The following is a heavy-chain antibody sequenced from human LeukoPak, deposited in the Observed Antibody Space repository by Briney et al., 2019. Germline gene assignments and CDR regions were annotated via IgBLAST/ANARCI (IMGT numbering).Heavy chain of an antibody. Sequence: PGESLRLSCTASGFTFSNFWMGWVRQAPGKGLEWVANIKQDETEKFYLGSVKGRFTISRENSKNALYLQMNSLRVEDTAVYYCAKVPLVHYYDNSAYHDWFDPWGQGTLVTVSS. J-gene: IGHJ5*02. CDR1: GFTFSNFW. CDR3: AKVPLVHYYDNSAYHDWFDP. CDR2: IKQDETEK. D-gene: IGHD3-22*01. V-gene: IGHV3-7*03.